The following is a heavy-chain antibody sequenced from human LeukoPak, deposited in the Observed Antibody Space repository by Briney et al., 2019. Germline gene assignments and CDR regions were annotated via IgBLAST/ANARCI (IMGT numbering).Heavy chain of an antibody. CDR1: GLTFSSYS. Sequence: GGSLRLSCAASGLTFSSYSMNWVRKAPGKGLEWVSSIISSSSYIYYADSVKGRFTTSRDNAKNSLYLQMNSLRAEDTAVYYCARDGWFGELLNFDYWGQGTLVTVSS. V-gene: IGHV3-21*01. CDR2: IISSSSYI. J-gene: IGHJ4*02. CDR3: ARDGWFGELLNFDY. D-gene: IGHD3-10*01.